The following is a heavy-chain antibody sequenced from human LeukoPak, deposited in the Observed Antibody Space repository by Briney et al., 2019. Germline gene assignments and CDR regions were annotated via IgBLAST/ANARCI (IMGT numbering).Heavy chain of an antibody. CDR1: GCTFRSYW. D-gene: IGHD5-12*01. CDR2: INQGGSVK. CDR3: ARVGYSGWNLEY. Sequence: PGGSLRLSCAASGCTFRSYWMSWVGQAPGRGLEWVANINQGGSVKYYVDSVKGRFTISRDDAKNSLYVQMNSLRDEDTAVYYCARVGYSGWNLEYWGQGTLVTVSS. V-gene: IGHV3-7*01. J-gene: IGHJ4*02.